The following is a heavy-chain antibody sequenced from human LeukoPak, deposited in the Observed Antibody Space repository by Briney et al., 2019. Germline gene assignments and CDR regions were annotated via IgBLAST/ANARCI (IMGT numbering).Heavy chain of an antibody. CDR3: ARVDYPDAFDI. CDR2: IYSGGST. J-gene: IGHJ3*02. D-gene: IGHD4-11*01. Sequence: GGSLRLSCAASGFTFTNAWMSWVRQAPGKGLEWVSVIYSGGSTYYADSVKGRFTISRDNSKNTLYLQMNSLRAEDTAVYYCARVDYPDAFDIWGQGTMVTVSS. CDR1: GFTFTNAW. V-gene: IGHV3-53*01.